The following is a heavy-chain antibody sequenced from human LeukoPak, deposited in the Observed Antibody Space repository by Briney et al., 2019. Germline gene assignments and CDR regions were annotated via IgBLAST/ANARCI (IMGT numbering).Heavy chain of an antibody. CDR3: ARVKYSGSYYGVDY. J-gene: IGHJ4*02. Sequence: SETLPLTCTVSGDSISSADYYWSWIRQPPGKGLEWIGYIYYSGSTYYNPSLKCRVIISADTSKNQFSLKLSSVTAADTAVYYCARVKYSGSYYGVDYWGQGTLVTVSS. V-gene: IGHV4-30-4*08. CDR2: IYYSGST. CDR1: GDSISSADYY. D-gene: IGHD1-26*01.